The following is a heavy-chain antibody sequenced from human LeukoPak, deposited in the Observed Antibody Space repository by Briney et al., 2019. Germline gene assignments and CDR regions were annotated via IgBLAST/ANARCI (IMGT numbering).Heavy chain of an antibody. Sequence: WESLRLSCAASGCTFNTYWMSWVRQAPGKGLEWIGYISYSGSTNCSPSLKSRVTISVDTSKNQFSLKLSSVTAADTAVYYCARESQPTTSYNYYYYYMDVWGKGTTVTVSS. J-gene: IGHJ6*03. V-gene: IGHV4-59*01. CDR2: ISYSGST. D-gene: IGHD1-7*01. CDR3: ARESQPTTSYNYYYYYMDV. CDR1: GCTFNTYW.